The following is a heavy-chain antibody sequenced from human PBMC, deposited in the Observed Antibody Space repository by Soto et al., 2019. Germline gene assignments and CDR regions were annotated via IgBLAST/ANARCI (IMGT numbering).Heavy chain of an antibody. CDR2: IYASGST. CDR1: VVSISSYY. Sequence: SDTLSLTCTVSVVSISSYYWSWIRQPAGKGLEWIGRIYASGSTNYNPSLKSRVTMSVDTSKNQFSLNLSSVTAADTAVYFCARIDYSRQLTHYYYAMAVWGQGTTVPVS. V-gene: IGHV4-4*07. CDR3: ARIDYSRQLTHYYYAMAV. D-gene: IGHD4-4*01. J-gene: IGHJ6*02.